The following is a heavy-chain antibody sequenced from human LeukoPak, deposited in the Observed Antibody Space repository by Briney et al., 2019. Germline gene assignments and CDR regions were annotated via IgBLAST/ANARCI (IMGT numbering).Heavy chain of an antibody. V-gene: IGHV4-59*01. CDR3: ARGSYYYMDV. J-gene: IGHJ6*03. CDR2: IYNSGST. CDR1: GGSISSYF. Sequence: SETLSLTGTVSGGSISSYFCSWIRHPPGNGLEWIGYIYNSGSTKYNPSLKSRVIISVDTSKNQFSLKLSSVTAADTAVYYCARGSYYYMDVWGKGTTVTVSS.